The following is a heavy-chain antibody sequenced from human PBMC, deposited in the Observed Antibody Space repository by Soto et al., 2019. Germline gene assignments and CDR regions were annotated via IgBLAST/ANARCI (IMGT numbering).Heavy chain of an antibody. D-gene: IGHD6-19*01. CDR3: AKDQLRSFAVAGLPFGY. CDR1: GFTFSSYA. Sequence: PGGSLRLSCAASGFTFSSYAMSWVRQAPGKGLEWVSAISGSGGSTYYADSVKGRFTISRDNSKNTLYLQMNSLRAEDTAVYYCAKDQLRSFAVAGLPFGYSGQGTLVTVSS. CDR2: ISGSGGST. V-gene: IGHV3-23*01. J-gene: IGHJ4*02.